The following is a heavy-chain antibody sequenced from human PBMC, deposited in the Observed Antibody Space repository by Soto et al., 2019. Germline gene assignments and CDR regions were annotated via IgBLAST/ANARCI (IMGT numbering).Heavy chain of an antibody. V-gene: IGHV5-51*01. CDR1: GYSFTSYW. Sequence: PGESLMISCKGSGYSFTSYWIGWVRQMPGKGLEWMWIIYPGDSDTRYSPSFQGQVTISADKSISTVYLQWSSLKASDTAMYYCVRHWYSSSSGFDYWGQGTLVTVSS. J-gene: IGHJ4*02. CDR3: VRHWYSSSSGFDY. CDR2: IYPGDSDT. D-gene: IGHD6-6*01.